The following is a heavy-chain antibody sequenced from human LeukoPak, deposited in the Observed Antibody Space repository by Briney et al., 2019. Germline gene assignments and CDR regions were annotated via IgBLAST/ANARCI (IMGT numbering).Heavy chain of an antibody. Sequence: SETLSLTCTVSGDSISSGGYYWSWIRQHPGKGLEWIGYVYYSGGTFYNPSLKSRVTISVDTSKNQFSLKLSSVTAADTAVYYCARAEYGSGSYYHGPRRGYYYYGMDVWGQGTTVTVSS. CDR3: ARAEYGSGSYYHGPRRGYYYYGMDV. V-gene: IGHV4-31*03. J-gene: IGHJ6*02. CDR1: GDSISSGGYY. D-gene: IGHD3-10*01. CDR2: VYYSGGT.